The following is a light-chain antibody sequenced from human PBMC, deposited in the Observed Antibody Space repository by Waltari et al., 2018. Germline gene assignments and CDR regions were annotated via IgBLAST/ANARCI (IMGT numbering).Light chain of an antibody. V-gene: IGKV2-30*01. CDR2: KVT. J-gene: IGKJ2*01. CDR1: LGLVYSDGNTF. CDR3: MQGSHWTHT. Sequence: VVLTQSPLSLPVSLGQPASISCKSSLGLVYSDGNTFLNWFQQRPGQSPRRLVYKVTPRDSGVPDRFSGSGSGSHFTLNIRTVDAEDDEIYYCMQGSHWTHTFGQVTRLEFK.